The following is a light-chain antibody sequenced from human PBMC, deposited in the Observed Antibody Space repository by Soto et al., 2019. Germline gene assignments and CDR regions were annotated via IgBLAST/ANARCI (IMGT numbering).Light chain of an antibody. CDR3: QQYNNWPPT. CDR2: GAS. CDR1: QSFSSN. V-gene: IGKV3-15*01. J-gene: IGKJ1*01. Sequence: EIVMTQSPATPSVSPGERATLSCRASQSFSSNLAWYQQKPGQAPRLLIYGASTRATGIPARFSGSGSGTEFTLTISSLQSEDFAVYYCQQYNNWPPTFGQGTKV.